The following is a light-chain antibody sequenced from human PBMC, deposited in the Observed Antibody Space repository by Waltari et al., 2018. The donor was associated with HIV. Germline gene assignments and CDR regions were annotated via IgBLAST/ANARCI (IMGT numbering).Light chain of an antibody. CDR1: KLGDKY. J-gene: IGLJ2*01. CDR3: QAWDNNLVV. Sequence: SYELTQSPPVSASPGQTASIPCTGDKLGDKYAHWYQQKPGQSPVVVIYQDSKRPSGIPERFSGSNSGNTATLTISGTQAMDEADYYCQAWDNNLVVFGGGTKLTVL. CDR2: QDS. V-gene: IGLV3-1*01.